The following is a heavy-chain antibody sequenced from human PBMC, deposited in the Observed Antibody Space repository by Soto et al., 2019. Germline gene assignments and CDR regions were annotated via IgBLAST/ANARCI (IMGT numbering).Heavy chain of an antibody. Sequence: EVQLVESGGGLVQPGGSLRLSCAASGFTFSSYSMNWVRQAPGKGLEWVSYITSTRTTIYYADSLKCRFTISRYNAKKSLYMQMKRLRDEDKAVYYCARGGSPLTWFDPWGQGTLVTVSS. D-gene: IGHD2-15*01. CDR1: GFTFSSYS. CDR2: ITSTRTTI. V-gene: IGHV3-48*02. J-gene: IGHJ5*02. CDR3: ARGGSPLTWFDP.